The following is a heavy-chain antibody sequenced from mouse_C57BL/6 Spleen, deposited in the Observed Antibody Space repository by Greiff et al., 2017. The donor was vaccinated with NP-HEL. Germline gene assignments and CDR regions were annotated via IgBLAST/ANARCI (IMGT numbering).Heavy chain of an antibody. V-gene: IGHV1-76*01. CDR3: AREEGDYDYDGTPWFAY. CDR2: IYPGSGNT. D-gene: IGHD2-4*01. CDR1: GYTFTDYY. Sequence: QVQLKESGAELVRPGASVKLSCKASGYTFTDYYINWVKQRPGQGLEWIARIYPGSGNTYYNEKFKGKATLTAEKSSSTAYMQLSSLTSEDSAVYFCAREEGDYDYDGTPWFAYWGQGTLVTVSA. J-gene: IGHJ3*01.